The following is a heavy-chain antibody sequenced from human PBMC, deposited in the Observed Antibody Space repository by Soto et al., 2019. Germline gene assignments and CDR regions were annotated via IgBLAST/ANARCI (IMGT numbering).Heavy chain of an antibody. CDR1: GGTFSSYA. CDR2: IIPIIGTA. J-gene: IGHJ3*01. D-gene: IGHD1-20*01. Sequence: GASVKVSCRASGGTFSSYAISWVRQAPGQGLEWMGGIIPIIGTANYAQKFQGRGTITADESTSTAYMEPSSLRSEDAAVYYCARDRPDNRLYPAFDLWGQGTLVT. V-gene: IGHV1-69*13. CDR3: ARDRPDNRLYPAFDL.